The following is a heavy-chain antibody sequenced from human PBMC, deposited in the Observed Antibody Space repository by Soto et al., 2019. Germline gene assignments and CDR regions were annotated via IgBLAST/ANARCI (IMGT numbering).Heavy chain of an antibody. CDR1: GYTFTSYD. D-gene: IGHD6-6*01. V-gene: IGHV1-8*01. CDR3: ARAMTSSIAALFYYYYMDV. J-gene: IGHJ6*03. Sequence: ASVKVSCKASGYTFTSYDINWVRQATGQGLEWMGWMNPNSGNTGYAQKFQGRVTMTRNTSISTAYMELSSLRSEDTAVYYCARAMTSSIAALFYYYYMDVWGKGTTDTVSS. CDR2: MNPNSGNT.